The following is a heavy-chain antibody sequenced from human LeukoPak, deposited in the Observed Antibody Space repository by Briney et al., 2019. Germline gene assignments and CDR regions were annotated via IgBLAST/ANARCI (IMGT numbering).Heavy chain of an antibody. CDR1: GFSFNKYA. CDR3: ARDWVLSGYVLDH. J-gene: IGHJ4*02. D-gene: IGHD6-25*01. CDR2: ISSSSSNI. V-gene: IGHV3-48*02. Sequence: GSLRLSCAASGFSFNKYAMNWVRQAPGKGLEWISYISSSSSNIYYADSVKGRFTISRDNAKNSLYLQMNSVRDEDTAVYYCARDWVLSGYVLDHWGQGTLVTVSS.